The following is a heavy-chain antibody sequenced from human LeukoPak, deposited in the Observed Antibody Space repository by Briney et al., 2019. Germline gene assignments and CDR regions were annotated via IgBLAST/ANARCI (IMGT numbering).Heavy chain of an antibody. J-gene: IGHJ5*02. CDR3: ARGGDTAMARHRFNWFYP. D-gene: IGHD5-18*01. CDR1: GGSISSGGYY. Sequence: SETLSLTCTVSGGSISSGGYYWSWIRQHPGEGLEWIGYSYYSGSTYYNPSLKSRVTISVDTSKNQFSLKLSSVTAADTAVYYCARGGDTAMARHRFNWFYPWGQGTLVTVSS. CDR2: SYYSGST. V-gene: IGHV4-31*03.